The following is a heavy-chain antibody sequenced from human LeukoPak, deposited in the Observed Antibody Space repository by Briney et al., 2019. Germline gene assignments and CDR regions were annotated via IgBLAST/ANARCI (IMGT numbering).Heavy chain of an antibody. J-gene: IGHJ5*02. CDR3: ARTLGNYGSGSYYKWWFDP. CDR1: GYSFTSYW. Sequence: GESLKISCKGSGYSFTSYWIGWVRQMPGKGLEWMGIIYPGDSDTRYSPSFQGQVTISADKSISTAYLQWSSLQASDTAMYYCARTLGNYGSGSYYKWWFDPWGQGTLVTVSS. V-gene: IGHV5-51*01. D-gene: IGHD3-10*01. CDR2: IYPGDSDT.